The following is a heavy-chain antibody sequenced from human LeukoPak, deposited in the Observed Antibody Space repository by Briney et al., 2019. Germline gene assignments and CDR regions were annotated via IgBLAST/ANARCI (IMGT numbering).Heavy chain of an antibody. D-gene: IGHD6-19*01. CDR1: GFTFSSYA. V-gene: IGHV3-30-3*01. J-gene: IGHJ3*02. Sequence: GGSLRLSCAASGFTFSSYAMHWVRQAPGKGLEWVAVISYDGTNKHYADSVRGRFTISRDNSNNTLYLQMNRLRAEDTAVYYCARDPHSSGWYFSAFDIWGQGTMVTVSS. CDR3: ARDPHSSGWYFSAFDI. CDR2: ISYDGTNK.